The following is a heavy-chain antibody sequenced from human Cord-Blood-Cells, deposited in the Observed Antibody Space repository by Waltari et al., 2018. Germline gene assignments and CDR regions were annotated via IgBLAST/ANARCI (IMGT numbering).Heavy chain of an antibody. CDR2: IYYSVST. CDR1: GGPISSSTSY. CDR3: ARRSGYYRYFDL. D-gene: IGHD3-22*01. V-gene: IGHV4-39*01. J-gene: IGHJ2*01. Sequence: LQLQESGPGLVKPSETLSLNCTVFGGPISSSTSYWGWIRQPPGKGLEWIGRIYYSVSTYYNPSLKSRVTISVYTSKNQFSLKLSSVTAADTAVYYCARRSGYYRYFDLWGRVTLVTVSS.